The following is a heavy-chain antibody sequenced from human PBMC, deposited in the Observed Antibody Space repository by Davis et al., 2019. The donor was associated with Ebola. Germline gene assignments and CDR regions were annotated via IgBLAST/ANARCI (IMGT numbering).Heavy chain of an antibody. D-gene: IGHD2-2*02. CDR1: GGSFSGYY. CDR3: ARDRYRRVDY. J-gene: IGHJ4*02. Sequence: MPSETLSLTCAVYGGSFSGYYWSWIRQPPGKGLEWIGEINHSGSTNHNPSLKSRVTISVDTSKNQFSLKLSSVTAADTAVYYCARDRYRRVDYWGQGTLVTVSS. V-gene: IGHV4-34*01. CDR2: INHSGST.